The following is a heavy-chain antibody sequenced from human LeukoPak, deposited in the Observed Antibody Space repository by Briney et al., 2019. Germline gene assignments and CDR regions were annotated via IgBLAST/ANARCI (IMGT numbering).Heavy chain of an antibody. J-gene: IGHJ4*02. Sequence: GVLRLSCAASGFTVSSNFMSWVRQAPGKGLEWVSFISSSSNYMSYADSVKGRFTISRDNAKNSLYLQMNSLRGEDTAVYYCASTTMAIPGDYWGQGTLVTVSS. D-gene: IGHD5-18*01. V-gene: IGHV3-21*01. CDR3: ASTTMAIPGDY. CDR1: GFTVSSNF. CDR2: ISSSSNYM.